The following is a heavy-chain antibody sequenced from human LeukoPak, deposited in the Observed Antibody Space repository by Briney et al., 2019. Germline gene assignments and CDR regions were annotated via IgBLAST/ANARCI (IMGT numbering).Heavy chain of an antibody. J-gene: IGHJ6*03. D-gene: IGHD3-22*01. CDR1: GGSISSYY. CDR3: ARAVGNYDSSGLYYYYYMDV. V-gene: IGHV4-4*07. Sequence: KASETLSLTCTVSGGSISSYYWSWIRQPAGKGLEWIGRIYTSGSTNYNPSLKSRVTMSVDTSKNQFSLKLSSETAADTAVYYCARAVGNYDSSGLYYYYYMDVWGKGTTVTVSS. CDR2: IYTSGST.